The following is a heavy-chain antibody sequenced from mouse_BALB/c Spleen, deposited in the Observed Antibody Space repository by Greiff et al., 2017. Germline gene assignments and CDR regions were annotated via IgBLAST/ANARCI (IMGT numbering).Heavy chain of an antibody. Sequence: QVQLQQPGAELVKPGASVKLSCKASGYTFPRYWVHWVKQRPGQGLEWIGEINPSNGRTNYNEKFKSKATLTVDKSSSTAYMQLSSLTSEDSAVYYCAYYYGSRDWYFDVWGAGTTVTVSS. CDR3: AYYYGSRDWYFDV. CDR1: GYTFPRYW. V-gene: IGHV1S81*02. CDR2: INPSNGRT. D-gene: IGHD1-1*01. J-gene: IGHJ1*01.